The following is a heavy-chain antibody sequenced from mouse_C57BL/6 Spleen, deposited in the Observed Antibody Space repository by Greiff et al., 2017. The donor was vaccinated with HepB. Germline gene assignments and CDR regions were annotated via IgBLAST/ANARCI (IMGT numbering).Heavy chain of an antibody. CDR2: IYPGDGDT. V-gene: IGHV1-82*01. J-gene: IGHJ1*03. D-gene: IGHD1-1*01. CDR1: GYAFSSSW. CDR3: ARAGSSSWWYFDV. Sequence: LQESGPELVKPGASVKISCKASGYAFSSSWMNWVKQRPGKGLEWIGRIYPGDGDTNYNGKFKGKATLTADKSSSTAYMQLSSLTSEDSAVYFCARAGSSSWWYFDVWGTGTTVTVSS.